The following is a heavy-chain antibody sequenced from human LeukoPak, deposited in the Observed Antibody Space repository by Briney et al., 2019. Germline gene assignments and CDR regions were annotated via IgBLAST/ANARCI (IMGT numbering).Heavy chain of an antibody. CDR3: ARDFLFMGSSWDGPDDYYYYYGMDV. J-gene: IGHJ6*02. CDR2: IYSGGST. Sequence: PGGSLRLSCAASGFTVSSNYMSWVRQAPGKGLEWVSVIYSGGSTYYADSVKGRFTISRDNSKNTLYLQMNSLRAEDTAVYYCARDFLFMGSSWDGPDDYYYYYGMDVWGQGTTVTVSS. CDR1: GFTVSSNY. D-gene: IGHD6-13*01. V-gene: IGHV3-53*01.